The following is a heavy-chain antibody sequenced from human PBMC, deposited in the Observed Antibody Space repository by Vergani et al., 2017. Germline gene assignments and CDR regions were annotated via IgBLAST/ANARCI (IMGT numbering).Heavy chain of an antibody. CDR1: GFTFSSFA. Sequence: QVQLVESGGGVVQPGRSLRLSCTASGFTFSSFAMHWVRQAPGKGLEWVAVISYDGSNKYYADSVKGRFTISRDNSKNTLYLQMNSLRAEDTAVYYCAKDSHLWELLSGHYFDYWGQGTLVTVSS. CDR3: AKDSHLWELLSGHYFDY. CDR2: ISYDGSNK. D-gene: IGHD1-26*01. V-gene: IGHV3-30*18. J-gene: IGHJ4*02.